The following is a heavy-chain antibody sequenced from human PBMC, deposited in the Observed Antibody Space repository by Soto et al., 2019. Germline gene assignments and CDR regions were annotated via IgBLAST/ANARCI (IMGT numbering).Heavy chain of an antibody. V-gene: IGHV4-39*01. Sequence: QLQLQESGPGLVKPSETLSLTCTVSGGSISSSSYYWGWIRQPPGKGLEWIGSIYYSASTYYNPSLQSRVTISVATSKHPFSLQLSSVTAADTSVYYCARHTPAISISDHWGQGTLVTVSS. CDR3: ARHTPAISISDH. D-gene: IGHD2-15*01. CDR1: GGSISSSSYY. CDR2: IYYSAST. J-gene: IGHJ4*02.